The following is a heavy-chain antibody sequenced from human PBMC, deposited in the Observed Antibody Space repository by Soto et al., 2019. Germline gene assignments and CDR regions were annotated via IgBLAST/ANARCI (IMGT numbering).Heavy chain of an antibody. Sequence: ASVKVSCKASGYTFTSYDINWVRQATGQGLEWMGWMNPNSGNTGYAQKFQGRVTMTRDTSMSTAYMELRSLRSDDTAVYYCAGQNGYSSGWYWFDPWGQGTLVTVSS. V-gene: IGHV1-8*01. J-gene: IGHJ5*02. D-gene: IGHD6-19*01. CDR2: MNPNSGNT. CDR3: AGQNGYSSGWYWFDP. CDR1: GYTFTSYD.